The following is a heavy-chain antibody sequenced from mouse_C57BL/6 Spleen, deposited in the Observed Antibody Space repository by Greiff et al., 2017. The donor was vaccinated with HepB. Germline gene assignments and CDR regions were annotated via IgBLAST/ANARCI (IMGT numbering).Heavy chain of an antibody. D-gene: IGHD1-1*02. V-gene: IGHV1-26*01. CDR2: INPKNGGT. CDR1: GYTFTDYY. J-gene: IGHJ4*01. CDR3: ARDGGNYGGNYAMDY. Sequence: VQLQQSGPELVKPGASVKISCKASGYTFTDYYMNWVKQSHGKSLEWIGDINPKNGGTSYNQKFKGKATLTVDKSSSTAYMELRSLTSEDSAVYYCARDGGNYGGNYAMDYWGQGTSVTVSS.